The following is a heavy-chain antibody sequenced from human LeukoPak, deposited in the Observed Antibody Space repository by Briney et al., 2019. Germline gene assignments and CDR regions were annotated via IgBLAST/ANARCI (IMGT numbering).Heavy chain of an antibody. CDR1: GFTVSSNY. D-gene: IGHD3-22*01. CDR3: ARDYYYDSSGYYPHNYCGMDV. Sequence: GGSLRLSCAASGFTVSSNYMSWVRQAPGKGLEWVSVIYSGGSTYYADSVKGRFTISRDNSKNTLYLQMNGLRAEDTAVYYCARDYYYDSSGYYPHNYCGMDVWGQGTTVTVSS. J-gene: IGHJ6*02. CDR2: IYSGGST. V-gene: IGHV3-66*01.